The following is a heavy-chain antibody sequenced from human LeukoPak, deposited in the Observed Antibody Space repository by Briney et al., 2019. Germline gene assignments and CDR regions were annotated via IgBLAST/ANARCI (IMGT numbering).Heavy chain of an antibody. J-gene: IGHJ4*02. CDR3: ARNVYGDYGIDY. CDR2: ISRSASSI. V-gene: IGHV3-21*01. Sequence: GGSLRLSCASSGFTFSTYSMSWVRQAPGKGLEWVSYISRSASSIYYADSVKGRFTTSRDNAKNSLYLQMNSLRAEDTAIYFCARNVYGDYGIDYWGQGTLVTVSS. D-gene: IGHD4-17*01. CDR1: GFTFSTYS.